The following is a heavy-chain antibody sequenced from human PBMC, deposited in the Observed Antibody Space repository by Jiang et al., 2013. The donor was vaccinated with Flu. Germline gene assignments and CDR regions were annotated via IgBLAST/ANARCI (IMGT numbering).Heavy chain of an antibody. D-gene: IGHD2-21*01. V-gene: IGHV2-5*01. J-gene: IGHJ4*02. CDR3: AHRRPVINQRGYFDY. CDR1: GFSLTTSGVG. Sequence: TQTLTLTCTFSGFSLTTSGVGVGWIRQPPGKALEWLALIYWNDDKRYSPSLKSRLTITKDSSKNQVVLTMTNMDPVDTATYYCAHRRPVINQRGYFDYWGQGTLVTVSS. CDR2: IYWNDDK.